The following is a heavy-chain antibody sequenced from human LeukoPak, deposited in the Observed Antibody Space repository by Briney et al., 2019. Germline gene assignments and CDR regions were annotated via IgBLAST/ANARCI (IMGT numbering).Heavy chain of an antibody. CDR2: IYYSGST. D-gene: IGHD6-6*01. CDR3: AKDGRISSSGVWGYFDY. CDR1: GGSISSYY. Sequence: PSETLSLTCTVSGGSISSYYWSWIRQPPGKGLEWIGYIYYSGSTNYNPSLKSRVTISVDTSKNQFSLKLSSVTAADTAVYYCAKDGRISSSGVWGYFDYWGQGTLVTVSS. V-gene: IGHV4-59*12. J-gene: IGHJ4*02.